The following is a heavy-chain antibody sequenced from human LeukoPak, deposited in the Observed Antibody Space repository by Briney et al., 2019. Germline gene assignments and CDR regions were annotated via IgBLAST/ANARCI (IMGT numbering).Heavy chain of an antibody. CDR2: INHSGNT. V-gene: IGHV4-34*01. J-gene: IGHJ4*02. CDR3: ARALNTYYYDSSGYGMLDY. D-gene: IGHD3-22*01. CDR1: GGSFSGYY. Sequence: SSETLSLTCAVYGGSFSGYYWSWIRQPPGKGLEWIGEINHSGNTNYNPSLKSRVTISVDTSKNQFSLKLSSVTAADTAVYYCARALNTYYYDSSGYGMLDYWGQGTLVTVSS.